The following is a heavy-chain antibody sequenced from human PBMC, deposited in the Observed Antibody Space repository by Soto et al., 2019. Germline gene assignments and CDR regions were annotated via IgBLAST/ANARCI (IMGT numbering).Heavy chain of an antibody. CDR2: SIPISGTA. J-gene: IGHJ6*02. Sequence: QVQLVQSGAEVKKPGSSVKVSCKASGGTFSSYAISWVRQAPGLGLELMGGSIPISGTANYEQKFQGRVTITEDEPTSKANLDLSTARYASTAVYYCARAHGSSPSLDIYNLSHYGMKVLGQGTTVTVSS. V-gene: IGHV1-69*19. CDR3: ARAHGSSPSLDIYNLSHYGMKV. CDR1: GGTFSSYA. D-gene: IGHD2-2*01.